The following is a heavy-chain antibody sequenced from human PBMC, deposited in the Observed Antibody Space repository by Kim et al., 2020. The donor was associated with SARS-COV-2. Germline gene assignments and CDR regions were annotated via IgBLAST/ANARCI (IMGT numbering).Heavy chain of an antibody. J-gene: IGHJ3*02. CDR1: GFTFSSYA. CDR3: AKLNYYGSGSYFDAFDI. V-gene: IGHV3-23*01. CDR2: ISGSGGST. D-gene: IGHD3-10*01. Sequence: GGSLRLSCAASGFTFSSYAMSWVRQAPGKGLEWVSAISGSGGSTYYADSVKGRFTISRDNSKNTLYLQMNSLRAEDTAVYYCAKLNYYGSGSYFDAFDIWGQGTMVTVSS.